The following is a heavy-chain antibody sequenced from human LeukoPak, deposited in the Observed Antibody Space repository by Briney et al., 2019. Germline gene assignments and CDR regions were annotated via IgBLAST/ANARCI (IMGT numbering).Heavy chain of an antibody. CDR3: ASPMGAQDY. Sequence: SQTLSLTCTVSGGSVSSGSYYWGWIRQPPGKGLEWIGSIYYSGSTYYNPSLKSRVTISVDTSKNQFSLKLSSVTAADTAVYYCASPMGAQDYWGQGTLVTVSS. CDR1: GGSVSSGSYY. V-gene: IGHV4-39*01. D-gene: IGHD1-26*01. CDR2: IYYSGST. J-gene: IGHJ4*02.